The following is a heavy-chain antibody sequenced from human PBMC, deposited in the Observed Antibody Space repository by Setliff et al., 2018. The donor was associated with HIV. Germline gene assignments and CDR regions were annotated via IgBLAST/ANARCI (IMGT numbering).Heavy chain of an antibody. J-gene: IGHJ6*02. CDR1: GGSFSGYY. CDR2: INHSGST. V-gene: IGHV4-34*01. CDR3: ARGSYYFYGMDV. Sequence: PSETLSLTCAVYGGSFSGYYWSWIRQPPGKGLEWIGEINHSGSTNYNPSLKSRVTISVDTSKNQFSLKLSSVTAADTAVYNCARGSYYFYGMDVWGQGTTVTV.